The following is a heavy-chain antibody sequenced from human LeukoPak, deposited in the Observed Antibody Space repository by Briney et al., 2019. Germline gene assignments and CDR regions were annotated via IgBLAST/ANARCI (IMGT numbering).Heavy chain of an antibody. V-gene: IGHV1-69*05. D-gene: IGHD6-13*01. CDR3: ARVRAAGTLRDY. J-gene: IGHJ4*02. CDR2: IIPIFGTA. Sequence: SVKVSCKASGGTFSSYAISWVRQAPGQGLEWMGGIIPIFGTANYAQKLQGRVTMTTDTSTSTAYMELRSLRSDDTAVYYCARVRAAGTLRDYWGQGTLVTVSS. CDR1: GGTFSSYA.